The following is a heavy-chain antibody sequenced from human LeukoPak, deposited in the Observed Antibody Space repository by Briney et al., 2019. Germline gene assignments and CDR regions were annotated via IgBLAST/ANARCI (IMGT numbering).Heavy chain of an antibody. V-gene: IGHV1-2*02. CDR3: ARAASIAARHRFDP. D-gene: IGHD6-6*01. Sequence: ASVKVSCKASGYTFTGYYMHWVRQAPGQGLEWMGWINPNSGGTNYTQKFQGRVTMTRDTSISTAYMELSRLRSDDTAVYYCARAASIAARHRFDPWGQGTLVTVSS. CDR2: INPNSGGT. J-gene: IGHJ5*02. CDR1: GYTFTGYY.